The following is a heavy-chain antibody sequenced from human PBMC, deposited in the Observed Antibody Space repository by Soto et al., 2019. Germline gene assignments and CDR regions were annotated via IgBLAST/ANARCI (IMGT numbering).Heavy chain of an antibody. CDR2: IVVGSGNT. CDR1: GFTFTSSA. D-gene: IGHD2-15*01. CDR3: ERVAGDRYYYYGMDV. Sequence: SVKVSCKASGFTFTSSAVQWVRQARGQRLEWIGWIVVGSGNTNYAQKFQERVTITRDMSTSTAYMELSSLRSDDTAVYYCERVAGDRYYYYGMDVWGQGTTVTVSS. V-gene: IGHV1-58*01. J-gene: IGHJ6*02.